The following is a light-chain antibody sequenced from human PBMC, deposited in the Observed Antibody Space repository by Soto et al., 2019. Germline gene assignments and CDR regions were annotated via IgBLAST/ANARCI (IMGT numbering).Light chain of an antibody. V-gene: IGLV2-11*01. CDR1: SSDVGGYNY. CDR2: DVS. J-gene: IGLJ1*01. CDR3: GSYAGSYTYV. Sequence: QSALTQPRSVSGSPGQSVTISCTGTSSDVGGYNYVSWYQQHPGKAPKLMIYDVSKRPSGVPDRFSGSKSGNTASLTISGLQAEDEADYYCGSYAGSYTYVFGTGTKSPS.